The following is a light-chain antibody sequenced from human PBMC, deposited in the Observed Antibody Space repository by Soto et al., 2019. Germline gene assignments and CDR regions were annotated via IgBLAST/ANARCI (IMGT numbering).Light chain of an antibody. CDR3: QSYDSSLRGSVV. CDR2: GNS. V-gene: IGLV1-40*01. Sequence: QSVLTQPPSVSGAPGQRVTISCTGSSSNIGAGYDVHWYQQLPGTAPKLLIYGNSNRPSGVPDRFSGSKSGTSASLAITGLEAEDEDDYYCQSYDSSLRGSVVFGGGTQLTVL. J-gene: IGLJ2*01. CDR1: SSNIGAGYD.